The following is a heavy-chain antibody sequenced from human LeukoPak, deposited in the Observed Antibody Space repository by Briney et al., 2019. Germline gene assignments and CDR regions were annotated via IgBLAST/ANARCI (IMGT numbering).Heavy chain of an antibody. J-gene: IGHJ4*02. V-gene: IGHV3-21*01. D-gene: IGHD6-19*01. CDR3: AKSYSVTGTFPALDY. CDR2: ISSTSAYN. Sequence: GGSLRLCCTASGFTFSNDGMNCGREAPGEGLERVSSISSTSAYNYYADSVKGRLTISRDNAKNSLYLQMDSLSAEDTAVYYCAKSYSVTGTFPALDYWGQGTLVTVSS. CDR1: GFTFSNDG.